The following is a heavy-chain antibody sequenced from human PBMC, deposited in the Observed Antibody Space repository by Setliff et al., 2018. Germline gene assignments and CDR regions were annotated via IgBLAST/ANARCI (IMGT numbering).Heavy chain of an antibody. D-gene: IGHD3-16*02. CDR3: ARDRMTSLENCYYYYGMDV. CDR2: IYYSGST. V-gene: IGHV4-39*07. Sequence: SETLSLTCTVSGGSISSSSYYWGWIRRPPGKGLEWIGSIYYSGSTYYNPSLKSRVTISVDTSKNQFSLKLSSVTAADTAVYYCARDRMTSLENCYYYYGMDVWGQGTTVTVSS. CDR1: GGSISSSSYY. J-gene: IGHJ6*02.